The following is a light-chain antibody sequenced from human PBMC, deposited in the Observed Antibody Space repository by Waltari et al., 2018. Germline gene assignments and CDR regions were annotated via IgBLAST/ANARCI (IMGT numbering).Light chain of an antibody. CDR2: DAS. CDR1: QSISPY. Sequence: IVLTQSPATLSLSPGERATLSCRASQSISPYLAWYQQKPGQAPRLLISDASYRATGIPARFSGSGSGTDFTRTISSLEPEDFAVYYCQQRSDLPPITFGQGTKVEI. J-gene: IGKJ1*01. CDR3: QQRSDLPPIT. V-gene: IGKV3-11*01.